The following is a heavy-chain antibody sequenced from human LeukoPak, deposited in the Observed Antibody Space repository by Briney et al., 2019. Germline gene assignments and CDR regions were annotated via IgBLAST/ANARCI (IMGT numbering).Heavy chain of an antibody. J-gene: IGHJ5*02. CDR3: ARNWFDP. CDR1: GFTFSSYS. CDR2: IRSSSSTI. Sequence: GRSLRLSCAASGFTFSSYSMNWVRQAPGKGLEWVSYIRSSSSTIYYADSVKGRFTISRDNAKNSLYLQMNSLRAEDTAVYYCARNWFDPWGQGTLVTVSS. V-gene: IGHV3-48*01.